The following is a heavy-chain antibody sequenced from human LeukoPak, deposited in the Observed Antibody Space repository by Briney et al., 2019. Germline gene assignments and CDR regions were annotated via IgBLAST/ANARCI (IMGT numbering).Heavy chain of an antibody. V-gene: IGHV4-30-4*08. D-gene: IGHD1-26*01. CDR2: IYHSGST. J-gene: IGHJ6*03. CDR1: GGSVGSGGYY. CDR3: ARASSGSYSGPIYYYYYMDV. Sequence: SETLSLTCTVSGGSVGSGGYYWSWIRQPPGKGLEWIGCIYHSGSTYYNPSLKSRVTISLDTPKNQFSLKLSSVTAADTAVYYCARASSGSYSGPIYYYYYMDVWGKGTTVTVSS.